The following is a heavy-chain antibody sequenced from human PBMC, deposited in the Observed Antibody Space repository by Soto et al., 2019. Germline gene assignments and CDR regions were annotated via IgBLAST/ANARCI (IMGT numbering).Heavy chain of an antibody. D-gene: IGHD6-13*01. V-gene: IGHV1-2*04. Sequence: ASLKVSCKASGYTFTGYYMHWVRQAPGQGLEWMGWINPNSGGTNYAQKFQGWVTMTRDTSISTAYMELSRLRSDDTAVYYCAGAIAAAGSPLYNWFDPWGQGALVTVSS. CDR1: GYTFTGYY. J-gene: IGHJ5*02. CDR2: INPNSGGT. CDR3: AGAIAAAGSPLYNWFDP.